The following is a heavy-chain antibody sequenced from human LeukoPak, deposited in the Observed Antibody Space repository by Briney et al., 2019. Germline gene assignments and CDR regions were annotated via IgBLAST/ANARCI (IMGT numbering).Heavy chain of an antibody. Sequence: GGSLRLSCAASGFTFSSYSMNWVRQAPGKGLEWFSYISSSSNTIYYADSVKGRFTISRDNAKNSLYLQVSSLRAEDTAVYYCARDPGLMRAAACGDYWGQGTLVIVSS. CDR3: ARDPGLMRAAACGDY. CDR2: ISSSSNTI. J-gene: IGHJ4*02. CDR1: GFTFSSYS. D-gene: IGHD6-13*01. V-gene: IGHV3-48*01.